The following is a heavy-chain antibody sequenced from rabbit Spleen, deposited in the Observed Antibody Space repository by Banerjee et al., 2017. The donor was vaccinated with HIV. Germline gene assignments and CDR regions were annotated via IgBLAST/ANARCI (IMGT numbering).Heavy chain of an antibody. V-gene: IGHV1S45*01. CDR3: ARDLDAVIGWNFGW. D-gene: IGHD1-1*01. Sequence: QEQLEESGGGLVKPGASLTLTCTASGFSFSSSYWICWVRQAPGKGLEWVACIFTGTSAAYYASWAKGRFTISKTSPTTVTLQLNSLTDADTATYFCARDLDAVIGWNFGWWGPGTLVTVS. CDR2: IFTGTSAA. CDR1: GFSFSSSYW. J-gene: IGHJ4*01.